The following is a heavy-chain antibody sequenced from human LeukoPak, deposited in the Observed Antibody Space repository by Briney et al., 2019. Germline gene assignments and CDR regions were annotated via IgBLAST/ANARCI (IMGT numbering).Heavy chain of an antibody. J-gene: IGHJ1*01. Sequence: GRSLRLSCAASRFTFSSYAMHWVRQAPGKGLEWVAVISYDGSNKYYADSVKGRFTISRDNSKNTLYLQMNSLRAEDTAVYYCARATTYYYDSSGSPLDYFQHWGQGTLVTVSS. D-gene: IGHD3-22*01. CDR2: ISYDGSNK. V-gene: IGHV3-30-3*01. CDR1: RFTFSSYA. CDR3: ARATTYYYDSSGSPLDYFQH.